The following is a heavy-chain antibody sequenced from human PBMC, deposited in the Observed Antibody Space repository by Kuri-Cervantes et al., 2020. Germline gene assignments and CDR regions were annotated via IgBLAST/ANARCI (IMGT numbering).Heavy chain of an antibody. CDR1: GFTFSSYW. D-gene: IGHD3-22*01. J-gene: IGHJ4*02. V-gene: IGHV3-74*01. CDR2: INSDGSST. Sequence: GGSLRLSCAASGFTFSSYWMHWVRQAPGKGLVWVSRINSDGSSTSYADSVKGRFTISRDNAKNSLYLQMNSLRAEDTAMYYCVRTYYYDSSGYSHWGQGTLVTVSS. CDR3: VRTYYYDSSGYSH.